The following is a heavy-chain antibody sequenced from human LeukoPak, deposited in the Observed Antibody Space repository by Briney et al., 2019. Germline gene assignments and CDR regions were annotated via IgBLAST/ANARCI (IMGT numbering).Heavy chain of an antibody. V-gene: IGHV3-7*04. CDR3: ARGGGSDA. J-gene: IGHJ6*02. Sequence: GVSLRLSCAASGFTLSSYAMIWVRRAPGEGLEGVASIKHKGNENLYGDSVEGVVTISRDNAKNSLYLQMSNVRAEDTAMYFCARGGGSDAWGHGAPVTPSS. D-gene: IGHD2-15*01. CDR2: IKHKGNEN. CDR1: GFTLSSYA.